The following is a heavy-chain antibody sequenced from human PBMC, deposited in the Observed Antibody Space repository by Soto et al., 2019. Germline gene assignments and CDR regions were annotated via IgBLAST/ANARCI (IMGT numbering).Heavy chain of an antibody. CDR2: IYYSGST. CDR3: ARNPLTYYYGSGTIDY. Sequence: QVQLQESGPGLVKPSQTLSLTCTVSGGSISSGDYYWSWIRQPPGQGLEWIGYIYYSGSTYYNPSLKSRVTISVDTSKNQFSLKLSSVTAADTAVYYCARNPLTYYYGSGTIDYWGQGTLVTVSS. J-gene: IGHJ4*02. CDR1: GGSISSGDYY. D-gene: IGHD3-10*01. V-gene: IGHV4-30-4*01.